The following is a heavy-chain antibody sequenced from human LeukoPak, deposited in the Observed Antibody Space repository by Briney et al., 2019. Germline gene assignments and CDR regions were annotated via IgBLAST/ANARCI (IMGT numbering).Heavy chain of an antibody. V-gene: IGHV3-33*06. D-gene: IGHD2-21*01. J-gene: IGHJ4*02. Sequence: GGSLRLSCAASGFTFSNYGMHWARQAPGKGLEWVGVIWYDGSNVKYPDSVKGRFTISRDNSKNMMYLQMNSLRAEDTAVYYCAKGQGIVWHYFDYWGQGTLVTGSS. CDR1: GFTFSNYG. CDR2: IWYDGSNV. CDR3: AKGQGIVWHYFDY.